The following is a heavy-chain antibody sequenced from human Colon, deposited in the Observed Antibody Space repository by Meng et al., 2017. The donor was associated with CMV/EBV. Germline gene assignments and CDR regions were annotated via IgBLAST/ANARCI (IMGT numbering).Heavy chain of an antibody. J-gene: IGHJ6*02. Sequence: GGSLRLSCTASGFSLSDYYIKWIRQAPGKGLEYVAYISTSGSTVYYADSVMGRLTISRDNINNVVSLHMTSLRGDDAGVYYCARGNTGGDYYFYGMDLWGQGTTVTVSS. CDR3: ARGNTGGDYYFYGMDL. CDR1: GFSLSDYY. CDR2: ISTSGSTV. D-gene: IGHD3-10*01. V-gene: IGHV3-11*01.